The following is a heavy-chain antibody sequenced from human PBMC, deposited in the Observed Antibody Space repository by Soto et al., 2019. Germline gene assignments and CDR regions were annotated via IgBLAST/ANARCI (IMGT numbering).Heavy chain of an antibody. Sequence: GGSLRLSCVASGFTFISSFMGWVRQAPGKGLEWVANINQDGGVTYYVDSVEGRFTISRDNTKDSLYLQMNSLRGEDTAIYYCARYYRGSGRYFFDYWGQGTPVTISS. CDR2: INQDGGVT. D-gene: IGHD6-19*01. J-gene: IGHJ4*02. CDR3: ARYYRGSGRYFFDY. V-gene: IGHV3-7*03. CDR1: GFTFISSF.